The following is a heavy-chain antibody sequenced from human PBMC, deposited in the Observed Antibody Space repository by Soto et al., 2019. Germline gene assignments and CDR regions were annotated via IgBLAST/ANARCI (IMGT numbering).Heavy chain of an antibody. J-gene: IGHJ4*02. CDR2: XQXXXXXT. CDR1: GYSFTGLD. V-gene: IGHV1-8*01. Sequence: ASVKVSCKASGYSFTGLDINLVRQTTGQGLEXXGXXQXXXXXTXXAQKFQGRVTMTRDTSINTAYMELSSLTSDDTAFYYCARGVTAGVDYWGQGTLVTVSS. CDR3: ARGVTAGVDY. D-gene: IGHD1-26*01.